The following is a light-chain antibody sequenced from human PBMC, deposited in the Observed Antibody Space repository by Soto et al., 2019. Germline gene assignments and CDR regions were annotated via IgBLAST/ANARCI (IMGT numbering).Light chain of an antibody. CDR3: QQYNSYST. CDR2: DAS. V-gene: IGKV1-5*01. CDR1: QSISSW. J-gene: IGKJ2*01. Sequence: DIQMTQSPSTLSASVGARVTITCRASQSISSWLAWYQQKPGKAPKLLIYDASSLESGVPSRFSGSGSGTEFTLTISSLQPDYFATYYCQQYNSYSTFGQGTKLEIK.